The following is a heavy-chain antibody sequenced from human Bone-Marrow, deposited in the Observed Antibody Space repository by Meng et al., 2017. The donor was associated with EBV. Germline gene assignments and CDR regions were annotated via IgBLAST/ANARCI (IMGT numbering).Heavy chain of an antibody. CDR3: AREAPDGYNPIPPVY. V-gene: IGHV7-4-1*02. CDR2: INTNTGNP. J-gene: IGHJ4*02. D-gene: IGHD5-24*01. Sequence: PGPSVRVSCNASGYTFTSYAMNGVRPAPGQGLEWMGWINTNTGNPTYAQGFTGRFVFSLDTSVSTAYLQISSLKAEDTAVYYCAREAPDGYNPIPPVYWGQGTLVTVSS. CDR1: GYTFTSYA.